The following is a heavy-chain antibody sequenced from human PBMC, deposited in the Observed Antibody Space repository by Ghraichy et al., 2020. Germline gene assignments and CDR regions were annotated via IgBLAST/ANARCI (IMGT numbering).Heavy chain of an antibody. Sequence: SETLSLTCTVSGGSISSSSYYRGWIRQPPGKGLEWIGSIYYSGSTYYNPSLKSRVTISVDTSKNQCSLKLSSVTAADTAVYYCARRGSSHTPWGQGTLVTVTS. CDR3: ARRGSSHTP. V-gene: IGHV4-39*01. D-gene: IGHD6-13*01. CDR2: IYYSGST. CDR1: GGSISSSSYY. J-gene: IGHJ4*02.